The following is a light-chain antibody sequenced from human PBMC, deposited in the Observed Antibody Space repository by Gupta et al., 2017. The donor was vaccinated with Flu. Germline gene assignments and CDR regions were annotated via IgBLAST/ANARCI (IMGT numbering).Light chain of an antibody. CDR3: AAWDDSLSGRYV. J-gene: IGLJ1*01. CDR2: RNN. CDR1: SSNIGSNY. V-gene: IGLV1-47*01. Sequence: QSVLTQPPSASGTPGQRVTISCSGSSSNIGSNYVYWYQQLPGTAPKLLIYRNNQRPSGVPARFSGSKSGTSASLATSGLRSEDEADYYCAAWDDSLSGRYVFGTGTKVTVL.